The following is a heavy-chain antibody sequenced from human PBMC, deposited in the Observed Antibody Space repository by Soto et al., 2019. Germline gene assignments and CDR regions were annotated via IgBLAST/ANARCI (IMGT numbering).Heavy chain of an antibody. CDR2: ISYDGSNK. Sequence: GRSNRLRYAAAGFNFSSYAMHWIRQAPGKGLEWVAVISYDGSNKYYADSVKGRFTISRDNSKNTLYLQMNSLRAEDTAVYYCARDRGVGYYDSSGRPPLDYWGQGTLVTVSS. J-gene: IGHJ4*02. V-gene: IGHV3-30-3*01. D-gene: IGHD3-22*01. CDR3: ARDRGVGYYDSSGRPPLDY. CDR1: GFNFSSYA.